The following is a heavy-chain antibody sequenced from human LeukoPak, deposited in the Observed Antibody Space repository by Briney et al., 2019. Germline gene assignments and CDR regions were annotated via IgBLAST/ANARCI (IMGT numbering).Heavy chain of an antibody. D-gene: IGHD6-19*01. J-gene: IGHJ4*02. CDR1: GFTFSSYA. Sequence: GGSLRLSCAVSGFTFSSYAMIWVRQAPGSGLVWVSSIGASGDSIYYTDSVKGRFTISRDNSKNTLYLQMSSLRVEDTAVYYYAKGDFITVAGIGVTLGQYYFDYWGQGTLVTVSS. CDR3: AKGDFITVAGIGVTLGQYYFDY. CDR2: IGASGDSI. V-gene: IGHV3-23*01.